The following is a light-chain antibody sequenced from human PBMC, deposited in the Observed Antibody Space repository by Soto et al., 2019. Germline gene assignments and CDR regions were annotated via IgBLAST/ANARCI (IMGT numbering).Light chain of an antibody. Sequence: DIQMTQSPSTLSGSVGDRVTITCRASQTISSWLAWYQQKPGKAPKLLLYKASTLKSGVPSRFSGSGAGTEVSLTIISLQPDEVATYYCQHYNSYSEAFGQGTKVELK. CDR1: QTISSW. J-gene: IGKJ1*01. V-gene: IGKV1-5*03. CDR2: KAS. CDR3: QHYNSYSEA.